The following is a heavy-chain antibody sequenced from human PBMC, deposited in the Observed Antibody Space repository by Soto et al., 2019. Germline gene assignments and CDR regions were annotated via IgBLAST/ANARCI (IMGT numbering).Heavy chain of an antibody. CDR2: ISSSSSYI. CDR3: ARDPHYGDYSFDY. CDR1: GFTFSSYS. Sequence: TVRSLRLSCAASGFTFSSYSMNWVRQAPGKGLEWVSSISSSSSYIYYADSVKGRFTISRDNAKNSLYLQMNSLRAEDTAVYYCARDPHYGDYSFDYWGQGTLVTVSS. J-gene: IGHJ4*02. D-gene: IGHD4-17*01. V-gene: IGHV3-21*01.